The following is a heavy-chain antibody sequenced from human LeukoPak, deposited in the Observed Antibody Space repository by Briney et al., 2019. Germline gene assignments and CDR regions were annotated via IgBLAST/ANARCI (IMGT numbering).Heavy chain of an antibody. CDR2: ISNSGDST. D-gene: IGHD2-15*01. J-gene: IGHJ4*02. Sequence: PGGSLRLSCSASGFIFSTYAMSWVRQAPGKGLEEVTGISNSGDSTYYADSVKGRFTISRDYTRKTVDLQMNSLRADDTAVYYCAKERCSAGSCSSTPDYWGQGTPVTVSS. CDR1: GFIFSTYA. CDR3: AKERCSAGSCSSTPDY. V-gene: IGHV3-23*01.